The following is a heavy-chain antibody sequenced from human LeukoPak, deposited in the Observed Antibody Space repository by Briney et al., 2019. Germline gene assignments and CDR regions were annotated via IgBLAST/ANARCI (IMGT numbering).Heavy chain of an antibody. Sequence: GESLKISCEGSGYSFPNYWISWVRQMPGKGLEWMGRIDPTDSYATYSPSFQGHVTISIDKSISTAYLQWTSLKASDTAMYYCARTPGAIFFFDHWGQGTLVTASS. J-gene: IGHJ4*02. V-gene: IGHV5-10-1*01. CDR1: GYSFPNYW. CDR3: ARTPGAIFFFDH. D-gene: IGHD2-2*01. CDR2: IDPTDSYA.